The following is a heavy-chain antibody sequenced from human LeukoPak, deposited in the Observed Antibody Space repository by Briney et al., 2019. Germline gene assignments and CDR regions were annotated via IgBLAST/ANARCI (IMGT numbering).Heavy chain of an antibody. V-gene: IGHV3-30-3*01. J-gene: IGHJ3*02. CDR3: ARVSVAAAGPSKRGYAFDI. Sequence: PGGSLRLSCAASGFTFSSYAMHWVRQAPGKGLEWVAVISYDGSNKYYADSVKGRFTISRDNSKNTLYLQMNSLRAEDTAVYYCARVSVAAAGPSKRGYAFDIWGQGTMVTVSS. D-gene: IGHD6-13*01. CDR2: ISYDGSNK. CDR1: GFTFSSYA.